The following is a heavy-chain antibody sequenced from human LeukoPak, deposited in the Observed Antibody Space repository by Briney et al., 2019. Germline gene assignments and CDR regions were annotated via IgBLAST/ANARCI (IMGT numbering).Heavy chain of an antibody. D-gene: IGHD5-18*01. CDR1: GYTFTGYY. Sequence: ASVKVSCKASGYTFTGYYMHWVRQAPGQGLEWMGRVNPNSGGTNYAQKFQGRVTMTRDTSISTAYMELGRLRSDDTAVYYCARDYSYGYGLNWFDPWGQGTLVTVSS. CDR3: ARDYSYGYGLNWFDP. V-gene: IGHV1-2*06. CDR2: VNPNSGGT. J-gene: IGHJ5*02.